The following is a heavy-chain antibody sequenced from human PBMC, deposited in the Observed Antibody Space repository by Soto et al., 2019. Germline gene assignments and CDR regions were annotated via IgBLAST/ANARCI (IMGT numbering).Heavy chain of an antibody. D-gene: IGHD6-6*01. Sequence: AQLLESGGGLVQPGGSLRLSCAASGFTFSSYAMSWVRQAPGKGLEWVSGISGTGGSTYYADSVKGRFTISRDNSKNTLYLQMSSLRAGDTALYYGAKDRSIFNSDGGGFDNWGQGTLVTVSS. V-gene: IGHV3-23*01. CDR2: ISGTGGST. CDR3: AKDRSIFNSDGGGFDN. J-gene: IGHJ4*02. CDR1: GFTFSSYA.